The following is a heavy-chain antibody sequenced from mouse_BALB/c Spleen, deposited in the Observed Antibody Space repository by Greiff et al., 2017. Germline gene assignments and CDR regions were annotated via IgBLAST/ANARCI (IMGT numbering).Heavy chain of an antibody. J-gene: IGHJ4*01. Sequence: QVQLQQPGAELVKPGTSVKLSCKASGYNFTSYWINWVKLRPGQGLEWIGDIYPGSGSTNYNEKFKSKATLTVDTSSSTAYMQLSSLASEDSALYYCAMIYYDYENAMDYWGQGTSVTVSS. D-gene: IGHD2-4*01. CDR1: GYNFTSYW. CDR2: IYPGSGST. CDR3: AMIYYDYENAMDY. V-gene: IGHV1-55*01.